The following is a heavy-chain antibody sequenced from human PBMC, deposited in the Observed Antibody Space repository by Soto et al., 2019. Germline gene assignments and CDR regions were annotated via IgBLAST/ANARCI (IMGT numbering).Heavy chain of an antibody. CDR3: SGCGGGACHQNYGMDV. J-gene: IGHJ6*02. CDR2: ISPSTSHI. Sequence: EVHLVESGGGLVEPGGSLRLSCAVSGFTFSSCTMNWVRQAPGKGLEWVSSISPSTSHIYYADSVKGRFTISRDNAKNAMCLQMNSLRAEDTAVYYCSGCGGGACHQNYGMDVWGQGTRVTVSS. V-gene: IGHV3-21*01. CDR1: GFTFSSCT. D-gene: IGHD2-21*02.